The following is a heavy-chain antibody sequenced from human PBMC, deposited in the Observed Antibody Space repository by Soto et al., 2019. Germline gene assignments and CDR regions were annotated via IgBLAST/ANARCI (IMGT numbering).Heavy chain of an antibody. Sequence: PSETLSLTCRVSGAALNSGNYYWSWIRQVPGKGLEWIGHIYVTGAVDYKPSLRDRSTISQDTSERQFSLNLRLVTAADTAVYYCARLRIATNNYKWFDPWGQGTLVTVSS. CDR2: IYVTGAV. CDR3: ARLRIATNNYKWFDP. V-gene: IGHV4-31*03. J-gene: IGHJ5*02. D-gene: IGHD2-21*01. CDR1: GAALNSGNYY.